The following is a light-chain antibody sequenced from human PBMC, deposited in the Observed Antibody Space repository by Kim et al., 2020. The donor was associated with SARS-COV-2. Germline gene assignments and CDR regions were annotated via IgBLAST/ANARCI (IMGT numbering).Light chain of an antibody. CDR1: SSNLGTGYD. Sequence: QSVLTQPPSVTGAPGQTVTISCTGSSSNLGTGYDVHWYQQLPGAPPKLLIYGNHNRPSGVPDRFSGSKSGTSASLAITGLQAEDEADYYCQSYDNSLSGSGVFGGGTQLTVL. CDR2: GNH. CDR3: QSYDNSLSGSGV. J-gene: IGLJ2*01. V-gene: IGLV1-40*01.